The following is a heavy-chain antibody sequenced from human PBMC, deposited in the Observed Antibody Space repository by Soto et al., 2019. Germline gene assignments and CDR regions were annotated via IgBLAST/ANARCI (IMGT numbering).Heavy chain of an antibody. CDR2: ISYDGDHK. D-gene: IGHD3-10*01. CDR1: GFSFSTYA. J-gene: IGHJ4*02. Sequence: GGSLRLSCAGSGFSFSTYAIHWVRQTPGKGLEWVAVISYDGDHKYYTDSVKGRFTISRDNSKNTLYLLMNSLRSEDTAIYYCARDPAPLYYCNVTANFHFYYRAQRTPVPVSS. V-gene: IGHV3-30-3*01. CDR3: ARDPAPLYYCNVTANFHFYY.